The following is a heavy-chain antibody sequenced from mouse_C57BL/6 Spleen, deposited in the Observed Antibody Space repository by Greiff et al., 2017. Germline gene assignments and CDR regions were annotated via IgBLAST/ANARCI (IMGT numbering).Heavy chain of an antibody. J-gene: IGHJ2*01. CDR2: ISNGGGST. V-gene: IGHV5-12*01. CDR1: GFTFSDYY. D-gene: IGHD2-4*01. CDR3: ARGAYDYGEYFDY. Sequence: EVQLQESGGGLVQPGGSLKLSCAASGFTFSDYYMYWVRQTPEKRLEWVAYISNGGGSTYYPDTVKGRFTISRDNAKNTLYLQMSRLKSEDTAMYYCARGAYDYGEYFDYWGQGTTLTVSS.